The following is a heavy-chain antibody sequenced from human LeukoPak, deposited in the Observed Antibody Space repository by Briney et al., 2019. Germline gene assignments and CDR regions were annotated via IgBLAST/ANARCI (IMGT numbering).Heavy chain of an antibody. CDR2: INPNSGGT. J-gene: IGHJ6*03. D-gene: IGHD1-26*01. CDR1: GYTFTGYY. V-gene: IGHV1-2*02. CDR3: ARVRVGATPYYYYMDV. Sequence: GASVKVSCKASGYTFTGYYMHWVRQAPGQGLEWMGWINPNSGGTNYAQKFQGRVTMTRDTSISTAYMELSRLRSDDTAVYYCARVRVGATPYYYYMDVWGKGTTVTVSS.